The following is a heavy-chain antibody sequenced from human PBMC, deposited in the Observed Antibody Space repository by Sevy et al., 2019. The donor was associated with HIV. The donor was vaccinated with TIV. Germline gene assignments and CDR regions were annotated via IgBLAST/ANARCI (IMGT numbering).Heavy chain of an antibody. Sequence: SETLSLTCTVSGGSISSYYWSWIRQPLGKGLEWIGYIYYSGSTNYNPSLKSRVTISVDTSKNQFSLKLSSVTAADTAVYYCARLRMVRGVSVDWFDPWGLGTLVTVSS. V-gene: IGHV4-59*01. CDR2: IYYSGST. D-gene: IGHD3-10*01. CDR1: GGSISSYY. CDR3: ARLRMVRGVSVDWFDP. J-gene: IGHJ5*02.